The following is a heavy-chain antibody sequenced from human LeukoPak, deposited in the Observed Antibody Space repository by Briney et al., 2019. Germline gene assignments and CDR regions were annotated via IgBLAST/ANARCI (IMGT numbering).Heavy chain of an antibody. CDR1: GYTFTSYG. V-gene: IGHV1-18*01. J-gene: IGHJ5*02. D-gene: IGHD3-22*01. CDR2: ISAYNGNT. CDR3: ARVGDYYDSSGYSNWFDP. Sequence: ASVKVSCKASGYTFTSYGISWVRQAPGQGLEWMGWISAYNGNTNYAQKLQGRVTMTRNTSISTAYMELSSLRSEDTAVYYCARVGDYYDSSGYSNWFDPWGQGTLVTVSS.